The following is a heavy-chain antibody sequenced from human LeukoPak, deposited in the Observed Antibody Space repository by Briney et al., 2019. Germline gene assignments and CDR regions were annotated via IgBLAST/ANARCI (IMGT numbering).Heavy chain of an antibody. J-gene: IGHJ3*01. CDR1: GFTFSSYG. D-gene: IGHD3-10*01. V-gene: IGHV3-30*03. Sequence: GRSLRLSCAASGFTFSSYGMHWVRQAPGKGLEWVAVISYDGSNKYYADSVKGRFTISRDNSKNTLYLQMNSLRAEDTAVYYCARDTEGSWGQGTMVTVSS. CDR3: ARDTEGS. CDR2: ISYDGSNK.